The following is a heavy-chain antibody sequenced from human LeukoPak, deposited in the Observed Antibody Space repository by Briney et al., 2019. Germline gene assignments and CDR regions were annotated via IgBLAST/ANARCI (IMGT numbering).Heavy chain of an antibody. CDR1: GFTFSNYD. J-gene: IGHJ4*02. D-gene: IGHD3-9*01. CDR2: ISFDGSNK. Sequence: GGSLRLSCAASGFTFSNYDMHWVRQAPGKGLEWLAGISFDGSNKYYADSVKGRFTISRDNSKNTLYLQMNSLRAEDTAVYYCARAIRYFDWLLSYYFDYWGQGTLVTVSS. CDR3: ARAIRYFDWLLSYYFDY. V-gene: IGHV3-30*14.